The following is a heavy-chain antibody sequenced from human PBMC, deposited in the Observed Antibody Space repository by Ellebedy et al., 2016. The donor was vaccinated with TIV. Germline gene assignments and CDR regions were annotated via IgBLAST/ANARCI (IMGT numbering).Heavy chain of an antibody. V-gene: IGHV3-48*01. Sequence: GGSLRLXXAASGFTFSGSSMNWVRQAPGKGLEWISYIMSTGNTVHYADSVKGRFTISRDNAKNTLYLQMNSLRAEDTAVYYCARVAAGDSRGFLHWGQGTLVTVSS. CDR2: IMSTGNTV. D-gene: IGHD2-21*02. J-gene: IGHJ1*01. CDR3: ARVAAGDSRGFLH. CDR1: GFTFSGSS.